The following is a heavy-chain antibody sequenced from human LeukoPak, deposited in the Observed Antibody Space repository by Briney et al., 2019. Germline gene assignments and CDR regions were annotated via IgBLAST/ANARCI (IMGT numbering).Heavy chain of an antibody. CDR1: GFTFSSYA. J-gene: IGHJ4*02. D-gene: IGHD6-13*01. CDR3: ARGSGTGSRGYDY. V-gene: IGHV3-30-3*01. Sequence: PGGSLSLSCAASGFTFSSYAMHWVRQAPGKGLEWVAVISYDGSNKYYADSVKGRFTISRDNSKNTLYLQMNSLRAEDTAVYYCARGSGTGSRGYDYWGQGTLVTVSS. CDR2: ISYDGSNK.